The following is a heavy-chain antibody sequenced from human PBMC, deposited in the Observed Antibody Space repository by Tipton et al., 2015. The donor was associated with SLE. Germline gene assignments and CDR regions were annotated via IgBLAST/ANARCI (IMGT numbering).Heavy chain of an antibody. CDR2: IYYSGST. Sequence: TLSLTCTVSGGSISSSGYYWGWIRQPPGKGLEWIGSIYYSGSTYYNPSLKSRVTISVDTSKNQFSLKLSSVTDVDTAVYYCARTAGRSVKLWYFDLWGRGTLVTVSS. CDR3: ARTAGRSVKLWYFDL. CDR1: GGSISSSGYY. J-gene: IGHJ2*01. V-gene: IGHV4-39*07. D-gene: IGHD5-18*01.